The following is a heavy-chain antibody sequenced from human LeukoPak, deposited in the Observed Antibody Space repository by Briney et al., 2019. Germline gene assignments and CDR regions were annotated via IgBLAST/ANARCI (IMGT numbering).Heavy chain of an antibody. D-gene: IGHD3-22*01. CDR2: IYSGGST. J-gene: IGHJ4*02. V-gene: IGHV3-66*01. CDR3: EFGYYYDSSGYYRLFDY. Sequence: HPGGSLRLSCAASGFTVSSNYMSWVHQAPGKGLEWVSVIYSGGSTYYADSVKGRFTISRDNSKNTLYLQMNSLRAEDTAVYYCEFGYYYDSSGYYRLFDYWGQGTLVTVSS. CDR1: GFTVSSNY.